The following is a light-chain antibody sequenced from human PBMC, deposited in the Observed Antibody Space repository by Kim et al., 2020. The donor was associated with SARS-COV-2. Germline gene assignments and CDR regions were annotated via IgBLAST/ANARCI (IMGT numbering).Light chain of an antibody. CDR1: RRLSSW. J-gene: IGKJ2*01. CDR2: KXS. Sequence: DTQMTQSPSTLSASVGDTVTITCRAXRRLSSWLAWYQQKPGKAPKLLVYKXSSLESGVPSRFSGSGSGAEFTLTISSLXPDDFATYYXXXYNTXPXSFGQGXXL. V-gene: IGKV1-5*03. CDR3: XXYNTXPXS.